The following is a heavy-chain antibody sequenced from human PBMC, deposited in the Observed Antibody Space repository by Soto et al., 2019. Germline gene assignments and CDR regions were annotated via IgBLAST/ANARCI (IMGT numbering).Heavy chain of an antibody. V-gene: IGHV3-30*18. CDR2: ISYDGSNK. D-gene: IGHD3-22*01. J-gene: IGHJ4*02. CDR1: GFTFSSYG. Sequence: GGSLRLSCAASGFTFSSYGMHWVRQAPGKGLEWVAVISYDGSNKYYADSVKGRFTISRDNSKNTLYLQMNSLRAEDTAVYYCAKRSAFGSSGYYPLDYWGQGTLVTVSS. CDR3: AKRSAFGSSGYYPLDY.